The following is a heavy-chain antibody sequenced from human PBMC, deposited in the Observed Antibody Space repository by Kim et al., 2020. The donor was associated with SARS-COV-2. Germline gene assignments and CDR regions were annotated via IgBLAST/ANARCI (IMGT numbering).Heavy chain of an antibody. V-gene: IGHV3-48*02. CDR3: EGDSGGDPNWFDP. D-gene: IGHD4-17*01. J-gene: IGHJ5*02. Sequence: YADSVKGRFTISRDNAKNSLYLQMNSLRDEDTAVYYCEGDSGGDPNWFDPWGQGSLVTVSS.